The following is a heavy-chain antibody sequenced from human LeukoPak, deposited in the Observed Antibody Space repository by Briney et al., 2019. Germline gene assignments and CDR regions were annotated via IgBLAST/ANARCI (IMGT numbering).Heavy chain of an antibody. J-gene: IGHJ6*02. V-gene: IGHV1-69*04. CDR1: GGTFSSYA. CDR2: IIPIFGIA. Sequence: ASVKVSCKASGGTFSSYAISWVRQAPGQGLEWMGRIIPIFGIANYAQKFQGRVTITADKSTSTAYMELSSLRSEDTAVYYCASREHCSSTSCYKRGDYYYYGMDVWGQGTTVTVSS. D-gene: IGHD2-2*02. CDR3: ASREHCSSTSCYKRGDYYYYGMDV.